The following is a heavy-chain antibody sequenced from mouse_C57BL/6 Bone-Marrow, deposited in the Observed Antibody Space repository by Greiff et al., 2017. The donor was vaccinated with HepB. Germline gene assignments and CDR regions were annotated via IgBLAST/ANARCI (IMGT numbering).Heavy chain of an antibody. CDR1: GFTFSDYY. V-gene: IGHV5-12*01. Sequence: EVMLVESGGGLVQPGGSLKLSCAASGFTFSDYYMYWVRQTPEKRLEWVAYISNGGGSTYYPDTVKGRFTISRDNAKNTLYLQMSRLKSEDTAMYYCARRGYSNSFAYWGQGTLVTVSA. CDR2: ISNGGGST. CDR3: ARRGYSNSFAY. D-gene: IGHD2-5*01. J-gene: IGHJ3*01.